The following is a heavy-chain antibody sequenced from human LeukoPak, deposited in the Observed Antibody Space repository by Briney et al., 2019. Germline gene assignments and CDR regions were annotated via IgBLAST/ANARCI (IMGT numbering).Heavy chain of an antibody. D-gene: IGHD3-9*01. CDR3: AKLDDILTGYSRTLFDY. J-gene: IGHJ4*02. CDR1: GFTFSSYA. V-gene: IGHV3-23*01. Sequence: GGSLRLSCAASGFTFSSYAMSWVRQAPGKGLERVSAISGSGGSTYYADSVKGRFTISRDNSKNTLYLQMNSLRAEDTAVYYCAKLDDILTGYSRTLFDYWGQGTLVTVSS. CDR2: ISGSGGST.